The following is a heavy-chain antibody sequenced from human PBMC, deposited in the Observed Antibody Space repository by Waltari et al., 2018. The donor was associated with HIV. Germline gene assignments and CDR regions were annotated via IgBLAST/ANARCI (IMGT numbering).Heavy chain of an antibody. CDR2: ISYDGSKK. V-gene: IGHV3-30*01. CDR1: GFTFSSYA. Sequence: QVQLVESGGGVVQPGRSLRLSCAASGFTFSSYAMHWVRQAPGKGLEWVAVISYDGSKKYYADSVKGRFTISRDNSKNTLYLQMNSLRAEDTAVYYCARVATMIVVVITHFDYWGQGTLVTVSS. J-gene: IGHJ4*02. D-gene: IGHD3-22*01. CDR3: ARVATMIVVVITHFDY.